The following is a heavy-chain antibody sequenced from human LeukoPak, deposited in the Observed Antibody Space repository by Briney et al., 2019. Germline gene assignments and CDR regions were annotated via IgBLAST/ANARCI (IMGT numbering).Heavy chain of an antibody. Sequence: GASLKVSCKASGYTFTNYYMHWVRQAPGQGLEWMGWIDPNTGDTNYSQNIQGRATMTRDTSINTAYMEFTSLGSDDTAVYYCARGRTMDGSTPPFEIWGQGTMVTVSS. CDR2: IDPNTGDT. CDR1: GYTFTNYY. V-gene: IGHV1-2*02. D-gene: IGHD4/OR15-4a*01. J-gene: IGHJ3*02. CDR3: ARGRTMDGSTPPFEI.